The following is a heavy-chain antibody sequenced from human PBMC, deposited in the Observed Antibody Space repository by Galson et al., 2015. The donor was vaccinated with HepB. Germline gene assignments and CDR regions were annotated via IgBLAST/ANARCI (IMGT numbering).Heavy chain of an antibody. CDR2: INPNSGGT. V-gene: IGHV1-2*02. J-gene: IGHJ4*02. Sequence: SVKVSCKASGYTFTGYYMHWVRQAPGQGLAWMGWINPNSGGTNYAQKFQGRVTMTRDTSISTAYMELSRLRSDDTAVYYCARDLSNSGWTVADYWGQGTLVTVSS. CDR3: ARDLSNSGWTVADY. D-gene: IGHD5-12*01. CDR1: GYTFTGYY.